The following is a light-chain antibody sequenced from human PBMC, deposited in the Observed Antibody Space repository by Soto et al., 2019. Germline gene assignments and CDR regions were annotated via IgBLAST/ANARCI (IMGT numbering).Light chain of an antibody. CDR1: QSVSNDY. Sequence: EIVLTQSPGILSLSPGERATLSCRASQSVSNDYLGWYQQKPGRAPRLLIYGASSRAAGIPDRFSGSGSGTDFPLPITRLEPEDFAVYYCQQYGISPKTFGQGTKVEIK. J-gene: IGKJ1*01. CDR2: GAS. V-gene: IGKV3-20*01. CDR3: QQYGISPKT.